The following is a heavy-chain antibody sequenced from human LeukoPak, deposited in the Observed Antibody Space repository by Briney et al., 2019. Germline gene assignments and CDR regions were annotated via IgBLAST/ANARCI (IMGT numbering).Heavy chain of an antibody. CDR3: ARRGGYDNFYFDY. J-gene: IGHJ4*02. CDR2: IYNSENT. V-gene: IGHV4-59*01. CDR1: GDSISGYY. D-gene: IGHD5-12*01. Sequence: SETLPLTCTVSGDSISGYYWSWIRQPPGKGLEWIAYIYNSENTNYNPSLKSRVTISVDTSNNQFSLILTSVAAADTAVYYCARRGGYDNFYFDYWGQGTLVTVSS.